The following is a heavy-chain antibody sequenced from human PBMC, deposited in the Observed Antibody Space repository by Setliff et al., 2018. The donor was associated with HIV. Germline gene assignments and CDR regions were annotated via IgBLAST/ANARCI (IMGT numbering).Heavy chain of an antibody. CDR1: GYSISSGYY. D-gene: IGHD6-19*01. J-gene: IGHJ4*02. CDR2: IYHSGSA. CDR3: ARAGAVAGPSGY. V-gene: IGHV4-38-2*02. Sequence: LSLTCTVSGYSISSGYYWGWIRQPPGKGLEWIGSIYHSGSAYYNPSLKSRVTFSVDTSKNQFSLKLSSVTAADTAVYYCARAGAVAGPSGYWGQGTLVTVSS.